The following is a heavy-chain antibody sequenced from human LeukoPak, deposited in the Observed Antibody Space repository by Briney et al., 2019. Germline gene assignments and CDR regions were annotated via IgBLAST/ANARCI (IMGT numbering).Heavy chain of an antibody. J-gene: IGHJ4*02. D-gene: IGHD3-22*01. CDR1: GGSFSGYY. Sequence: PSETLSLTCAVYGGSFSGYYWSWIRQPPGEGLEWIGEINHSGSTNYNPSLKSRVTISVDTSKNQFSLKLSSVTAADTAVYYCARAPGTMIVVGTAHYFDYWGQGTLVTVSS. CDR3: ARAPGTMIVVGTAHYFDY. CDR2: INHSGST. V-gene: IGHV4-34*01.